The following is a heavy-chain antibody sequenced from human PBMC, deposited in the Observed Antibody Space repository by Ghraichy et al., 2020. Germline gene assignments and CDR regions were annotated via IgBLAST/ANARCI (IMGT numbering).Heavy chain of an antibody. CDR1: AYSISSGYF. J-gene: IGHJ4*02. V-gene: IGHV4-38-2*02. CDR3: ARVGYCSGGSCLHYFDY. CDR2: IHHTGTT. Sequence: SQTLSLTFTVSAYSISSGYFWGWIRQPPGKGLEWIGSIHHTGTTYYNPSLKSRLTISLDTSRNQFSLKLSSVTAADTAVYYCARVGYCSGGSCLHYFDYWGQGTLVTVSS. D-gene: IGHD2-15*01.